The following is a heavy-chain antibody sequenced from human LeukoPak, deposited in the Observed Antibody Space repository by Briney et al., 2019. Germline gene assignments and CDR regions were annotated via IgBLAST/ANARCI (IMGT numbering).Heavy chain of an antibody. D-gene: IGHD3-10*01. CDR1: GGSISSYY. CDR2: IYYSGST. Sequence: SETLSLTCTVSGGSISSYYWNWIRQSPGKGLEWIGYIYYSGSTSYNPSLESRVTISVDTSENQFSLKLSSVTAADTAVYYCARRNYGGNSGRYWYFDLWGRGTLVTVSS. CDR3: ARRNYGGNSGRYWYFDL. J-gene: IGHJ2*01. V-gene: IGHV4-59*01.